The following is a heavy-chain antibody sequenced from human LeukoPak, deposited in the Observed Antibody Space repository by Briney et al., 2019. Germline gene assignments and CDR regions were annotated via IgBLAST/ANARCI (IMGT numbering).Heavy chain of an antibody. Sequence: SETLSLTCTVSGGSISSSYWSWIRQPAGKGLEWIGRINTSGSTNYNPSLKSRVTMSVDTSKNQFSLRLSSVTAADTAVYYCARAISRVGARDYWGQGTLVTVSS. CDR2: INTSGST. CDR3: ARAISRVGARDY. V-gene: IGHV4-4*07. J-gene: IGHJ4*02. CDR1: GGSISSSY. D-gene: IGHD1-26*01.